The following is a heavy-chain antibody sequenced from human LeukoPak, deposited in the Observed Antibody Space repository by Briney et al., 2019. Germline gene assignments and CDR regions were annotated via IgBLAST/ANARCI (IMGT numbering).Heavy chain of an antibody. J-gene: IGHJ3*02. D-gene: IGHD6-13*01. CDR3: ADIEYSSSWYRSKNAFDI. V-gene: IGHV4-39*01. CDR2: IYYSGST. Sequence: SETLSLTCTVSGGSISSSSYYWGWIRQPPGKGLEWIGSIYYSGSTYYNPSLKSRVTISVDTSKNQFSLKLGSVTAADTAVYYCADIEYSSSWYRSKNAFDIWGQGTMVTVSS. CDR1: GGSISSSSYY.